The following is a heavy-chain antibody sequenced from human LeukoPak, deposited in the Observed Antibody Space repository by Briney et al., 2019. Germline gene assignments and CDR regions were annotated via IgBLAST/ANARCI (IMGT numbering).Heavy chain of an antibody. V-gene: IGHV3-30*18. J-gene: IGHJ4*02. CDR2: ISYDGSDK. CDR1: GFTFSSYG. D-gene: IGHD5-18*01. Sequence: PGGSLRLSCAASGFTFSSYGMHLVRQAPGKGLEWVAVISYDGSDKYSADSVKGRFTISRDNSRNTLYLQMNSLRAEDTAVYYCAKNAHYQGYSYGGIDYWGQGTLVTVSS. CDR3: AKNAHYQGYSYGGIDY.